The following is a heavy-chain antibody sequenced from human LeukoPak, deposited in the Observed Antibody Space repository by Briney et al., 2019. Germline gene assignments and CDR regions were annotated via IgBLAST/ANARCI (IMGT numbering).Heavy chain of an antibody. CDR2: IYYSGST. D-gene: IGHD1-26*01. CDR1: GGSISGYY. Sequence: PSETLSLTCTVSGGSISGYYWSWIRQPPGKGLEWIGYIYYSGSTNYNPSLKSRVTISVDTSKNQFSLKLSSVTAADTAVYYCARVLSGSYVQVDHWGQGTLVTVSS. J-gene: IGHJ4*02. CDR3: ARVLSGSYVQVDH. V-gene: IGHV4-59*01.